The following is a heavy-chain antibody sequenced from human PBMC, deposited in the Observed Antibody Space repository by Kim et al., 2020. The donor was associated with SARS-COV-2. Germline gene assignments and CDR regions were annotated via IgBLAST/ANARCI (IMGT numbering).Heavy chain of an antibody. CDR3: ARRRSSWSHNTGYNWFDP. J-gene: IGHJ5*02. D-gene: IGHD6-13*01. CDR1: GYTFTSYA. Sequence: ASVKVSCKASGYTFTSYAMHWVRQAPGQRLEWMGWINAGNGNTKYSQKFQGRVTITRDTSASTAYMELSSLRSEDTAVYYCARRRSSWSHNTGYNWFDPWGQGTLVTVSS. CDR2: INAGNGNT. V-gene: IGHV1-3*01.